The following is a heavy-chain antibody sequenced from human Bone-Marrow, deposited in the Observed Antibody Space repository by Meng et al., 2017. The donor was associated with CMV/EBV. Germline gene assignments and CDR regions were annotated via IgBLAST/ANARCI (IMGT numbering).Heavy chain of an antibody. Sequence: ASVKVSCKASGYTFTSYYMHWVRQAPGQGLEWMGIINPSGGSTSYAQKFQGRVTMTRDTSTSTVYMELSSLRSEDTAVYYCARVKILIQYYYYYGRDVWGQGNTVTVSS. CDR2: INPSGGST. CDR1: GYTFTSYY. J-gene: IGHJ6*02. D-gene: IGHD5-18*01. V-gene: IGHV1-46*01. CDR3: ARVKILIQYYYYYGRDV.